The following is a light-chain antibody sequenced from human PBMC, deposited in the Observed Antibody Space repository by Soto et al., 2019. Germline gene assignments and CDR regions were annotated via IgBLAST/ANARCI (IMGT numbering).Light chain of an antibody. V-gene: IGKV3-20*01. J-gene: IGKJ2*01. Sequence: EVVLTQSPGTLSLSPWERATLSCRASQSVSNNYLAWYQQKPGQGPRLLIFGSSDRATGIPDRFSGSGSGTDFTLTISRLEPEDFAVYYCQQYGSPPPYSFGQGTKLEIK. CDR3: QQYGSPPPYS. CDR1: QSVSNNY. CDR2: GSS.